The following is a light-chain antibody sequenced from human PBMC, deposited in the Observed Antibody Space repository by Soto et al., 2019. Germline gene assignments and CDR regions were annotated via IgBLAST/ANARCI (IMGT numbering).Light chain of an antibody. CDR1: QSVSSN. CDR2: GAS. CDR3: QQYNNWPPEDT. Sequence: EIVMTQSPATLSVSPGERATLSCRASQSVSSNLAWYQQKPGQAPRLIIYGASTRATGIPARFSGSGSGTEFTLTISSLQSEDFDVYYCQQYNNWPPEDTFGQGTKLEIK. V-gene: IGKV3-15*01. J-gene: IGKJ2*01.